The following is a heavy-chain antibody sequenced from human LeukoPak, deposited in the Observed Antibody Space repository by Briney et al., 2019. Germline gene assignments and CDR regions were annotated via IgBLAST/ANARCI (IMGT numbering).Heavy chain of an antibody. V-gene: IGHV4-39*01. Sequence: SETLSLTCTVSGGSISNRSYYWGWIRQPPGKGLEWIGKISDSGNTYYSPSLRSRVTISIDTSKNQFSLKLSSVTATDTAVYYCARGTIVGATDYWGQGTLVTVSS. J-gene: IGHJ4*02. CDR3: ARGTIVGATDY. D-gene: IGHD1-26*01. CDR1: GGSISNRSYY. CDR2: ISDSGNT.